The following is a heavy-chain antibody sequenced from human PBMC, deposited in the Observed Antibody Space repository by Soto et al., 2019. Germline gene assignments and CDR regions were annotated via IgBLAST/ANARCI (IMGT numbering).Heavy chain of an antibody. J-gene: IGHJ6*02. CDR3: ARMLAAAGSDYYYYGMDV. CDR1: GFSLSTSGMC. V-gene: IGHV2-70*11. Sequence: GSGPTLVNPTQTLTLTCTFSGFSLSTSGMCVSWIRQPPGKALEWLARIDWDDDKYYSTSLKTRLTISKDTSKNQVVLTMTNMDPVDTATYYCARMLAAAGSDYYYYGMDVWGQGTTVTVSS. D-gene: IGHD6-13*01. CDR2: IDWDDDK.